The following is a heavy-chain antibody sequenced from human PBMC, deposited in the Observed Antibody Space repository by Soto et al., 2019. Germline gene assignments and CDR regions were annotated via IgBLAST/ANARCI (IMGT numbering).Heavy chain of an antibody. CDR2: IYYSGST. Sequence: QVQLQESGPGLVKPSETLSLTCTVSGGSVSSGSYYWSWIRQPPGKGLEWIGYIYYSGSTNYNPSLKSRVTIPVDTSKNQFSLKLSSVTAADTAVYYCARKKEGRAPPYYYYGMDVWGQGTTVTVSS. V-gene: IGHV4-61*01. CDR3: ARKKEGRAPPYYYYGMDV. J-gene: IGHJ6*02. CDR1: GGSVSSGSYY.